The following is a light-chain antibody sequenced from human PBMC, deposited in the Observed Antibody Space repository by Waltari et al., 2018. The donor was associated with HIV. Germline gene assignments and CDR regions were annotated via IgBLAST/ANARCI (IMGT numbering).Light chain of an antibody. CDR2: END. CDR1: SSNIGTHY. CDR3: GTWDSGLTMTWV. V-gene: IGLV1-51*02. Sequence: QFVLTQPPSVSAAPGQKVTISCSGTSSNIGTHYSSWSQQLPGTAPKLLIYENDKRPSGISDRFSGSKSGTSATLGITGLQTGDEADYYCGTWDSGLTMTWVFGGGTKVTVL. J-gene: IGLJ3*02.